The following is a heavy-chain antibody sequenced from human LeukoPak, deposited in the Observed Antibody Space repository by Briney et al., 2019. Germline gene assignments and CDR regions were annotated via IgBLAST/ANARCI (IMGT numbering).Heavy chain of an antibody. CDR1: GGSISSSSYY. D-gene: IGHD1-20*01. V-gene: IGHV4-39*07. CDR2: IFYSGST. Sequence: SETLSLTCTVSGGSISSSSYYWGWIRQPPGKGLEWIGNIFYSGSTYYSPSLRSRVTISVDTSKNQFSLKLSSVTAADTAVYYCVGGYNWNLFDYWGQGTLVTVSS. J-gene: IGHJ4*02. CDR3: VGGYNWNLFDY.